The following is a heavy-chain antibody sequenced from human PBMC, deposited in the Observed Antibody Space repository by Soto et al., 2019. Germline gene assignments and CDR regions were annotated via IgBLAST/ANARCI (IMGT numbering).Heavy chain of an antibody. Sequence: PSETLSLTCTVSGGSISSSSYYWGWIRQPPGKGLEWIGSIYYSGSTYYNPSLKSRVTISEDTSKNQFSLKLSSVTAADTAVYYCARRITWSGYYRDYYYYGMDVWGQGTTVTVSS. CDR3: ARRITWSGYYRDYYYYGMDV. CDR2: IYYSGST. CDR1: GGSISSSSYY. D-gene: IGHD3-3*01. J-gene: IGHJ6*02. V-gene: IGHV4-39*01.